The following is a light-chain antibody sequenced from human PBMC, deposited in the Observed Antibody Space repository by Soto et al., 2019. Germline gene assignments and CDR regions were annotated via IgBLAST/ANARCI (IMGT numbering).Light chain of an antibody. J-gene: IGLJ2*01. CDR3: QSYDSTLSGSV. CDR1: SSNIGAGYD. CDR2: GHI. V-gene: IGLV1-40*01. Sequence: QSVLTQPPSVSGAPGQRVTISCTGSSSNIGAGYDVHWYQQLPGTAPKLLIYGHINRPSGVPDRFSGSKSGTSASLAITGLQAEDEADYYCQSYDSTLSGSVFGGGTKVTVL.